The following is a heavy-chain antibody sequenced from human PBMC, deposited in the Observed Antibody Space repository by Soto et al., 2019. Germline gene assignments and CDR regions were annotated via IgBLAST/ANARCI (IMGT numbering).Heavy chain of an antibody. J-gene: IGHJ5*02. D-gene: IGHD2-21*02. Sequence: NLSLTCAVYGGSFSGYYWSWIRQPPGKGLEWIGEINHSGSTNYNPSLKSRVTISVDTSKNQFSLKLTSVTAAETAVYYCVRTARQGAVAPHWFDRWGQGTQVTVSS. CDR1: GGSFSGYY. CDR3: VRTARQGAVAPHWFDR. V-gene: IGHV4-34*01. CDR2: INHSGST.